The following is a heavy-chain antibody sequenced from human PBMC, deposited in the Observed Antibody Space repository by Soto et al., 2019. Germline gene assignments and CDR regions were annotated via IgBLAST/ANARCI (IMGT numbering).Heavy chain of an antibody. D-gene: IGHD3-3*01. CDR2: IYSGGST. J-gene: IGHJ4*02. V-gene: IGHV3-66*01. CDR3: ARDHVSSRRYDFWSGYYKPTDY. Sequence: AVVLLIVSWTASGGKSSTKYVSWVRKNPGKGLEWVSVIYSGGSTFYADSVRGRFTISRDNSKNTVNLQMNSLRAEDTAVYYCARDHVSSRRYDFWSGYYKPTDYWGQGTLVTVSS. CDR1: GGKSSTKY.